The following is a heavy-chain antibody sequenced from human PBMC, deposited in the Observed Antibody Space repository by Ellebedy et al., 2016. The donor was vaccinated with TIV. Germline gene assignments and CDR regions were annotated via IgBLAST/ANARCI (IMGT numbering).Heavy chain of an antibody. Sequence: GESLKSSXAASGFTFSSYAMSWVRQAPGKGLEWVSAISGSGGSTYYADSVKGRFTISRDNSKNTLYLQMNSLRAEDTAVYYCAKAPNIVLMVYGNYWGQGTLVTVSS. V-gene: IGHV3-23*01. J-gene: IGHJ4*02. CDR1: GFTFSSYA. D-gene: IGHD2-8*01. CDR2: ISGSGGST. CDR3: AKAPNIVLMVYGNY.